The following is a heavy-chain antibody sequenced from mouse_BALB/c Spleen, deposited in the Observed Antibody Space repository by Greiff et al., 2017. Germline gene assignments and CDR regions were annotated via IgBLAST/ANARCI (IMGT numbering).Heavy chain of an antibody. Sequence: VQLQQSGAELAKPGASVKMSCKASGYTFTSYWMHWVKQRPGQGLEWIGYINPSTGYTEYNQKFKDKATLTADKSSSTAYMQLSSLTSEDSAVYYCARSGPYGNYGFAYWGQGTLVTVSA. CDR1: GYTFTSYW. V-gene: IGHV1-7*01. CDR2: INPSTGYT. J-gene: IGHJ3*01. D-gene: IGHD2-1*01. CDR3: ARSGPYGNYGFAY.